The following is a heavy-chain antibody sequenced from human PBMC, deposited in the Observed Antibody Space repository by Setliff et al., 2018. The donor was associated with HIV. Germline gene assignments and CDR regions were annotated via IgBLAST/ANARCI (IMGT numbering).Heavy chain of an antibody. CDR2: ISPSGDRT. D-gene: IGHD1-20*01. Sequence: ASVKVSCKASGGTFSSYTINWVRQAPGQGLEWMGIISPSGDRTTYAQRFRGRVTMTSDTSTGTVYMELSSLRSEDTAVYYCASSLTGTFDYWGQGTLVTAPQ. V-gene: IGHV1-46*01. J-gene: IGHJ4*02. CDR1: GGTFSSYT. CDR3: ASSLTGTFDY.